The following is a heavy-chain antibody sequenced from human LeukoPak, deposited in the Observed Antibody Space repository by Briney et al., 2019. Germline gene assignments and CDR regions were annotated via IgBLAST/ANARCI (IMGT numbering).Heavy chain of an antibody. J-gene: IGHJ4*02. D-gene: IGHD5-18*01. CDR2: IYPGDSDT. CDR3: AKSDTAMDAYYFDY. Sequence: GESLKVSCKGSGYSFTSYWIGWVRQLPGKGLEWMGIIYPGDSDTRYSPSFQGQVTISADKSISTAYLQWSSLKASDTAMYYCAKSDTAMDAYYFDYWGQGTLVTVSS. CDR1: GYSFTSYW. V-gene: IGHV5-51*01.